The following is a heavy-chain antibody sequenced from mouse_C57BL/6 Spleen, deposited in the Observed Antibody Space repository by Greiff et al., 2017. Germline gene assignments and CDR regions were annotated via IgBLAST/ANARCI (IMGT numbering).Heavy chain of an antibody. V-gene: IGHV1-4*01. J-gene: IGHJ4*01. CDR3: ARGYSNYEAMDY. CDR2: INPSSGYT. Sequence: VQLQQSGAELARPGASVKMSCKASGYTFTSYTMHWVKQRPGQGLEWIGYINPSSGYTKYNQKFKDKATLTADKSSSTAYMQLISLTSEDSAVYYCARGYSNYEAMDYWGQGTSVTVSS. CDR1: GYTFTSYT. D-gene: IGHD2-5*01.